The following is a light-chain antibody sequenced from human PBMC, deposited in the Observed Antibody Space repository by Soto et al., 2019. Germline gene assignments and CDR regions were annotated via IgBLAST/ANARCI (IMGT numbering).Light chain of an antibody. V-gene: IGLV1-47*02. J-gene: IGLJ2*01. CDR3: AAWDDSLSGGV. Sequence: QAVVTQPPSASGTPGQRVTISCSGSSSNIGSNYVYWYQQLPGTAPKLLMFNNNQRPSGVPDRFSGSKSGTSASLAISGLRAEDEADYYCAAWDDSLSGGVFGGGTQLTVL. CDR2: NNN. CDR1: SSNIGSNY.